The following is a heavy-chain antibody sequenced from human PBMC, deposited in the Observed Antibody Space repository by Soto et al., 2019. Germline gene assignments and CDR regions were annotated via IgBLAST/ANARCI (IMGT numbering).Heavy chain of an antibody. V-gene: IGHV1-46*01. J-gene: IGHJ6*02. CDR3: ARDLDCCGYEPLVYSYYCMDV. CDR1: GYTFTSYY. D-gene: IGHD3-9*01. Sequence: ASVKVSCKASGYTFTSYYMHWVRQAPGQGLEWMGIINPSCGSTSYAQKFQGRVTMTRDTSTSTVYMELSSLRSEDTAVYYCARDLDCCGYEPLVYSYYCMDVWGQGTTVTVSS. CDR2: INPSCGST.